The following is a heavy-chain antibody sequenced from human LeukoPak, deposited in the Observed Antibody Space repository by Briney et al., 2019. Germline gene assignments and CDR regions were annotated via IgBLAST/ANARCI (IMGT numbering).Heavy chain of an antibody. Sequence: PSETLSITCTVSGGSISSGGYYWSWIRQHPGKGLEWIGYIYYSGSTYYNPSLKSRVTISVYTSKNQFSLKLSSVTAADTAVYYCAIDGYGDSECFQHWGQGTLVTVSS. V-gene: IGHV4-31*03. D-gene: IGHD4-17*01. CDR3: AIDGYGDSECFQH. CDR2: IYYSGST. J-gene: IGHJ1*01. CDR1: GGSISSGGYY.